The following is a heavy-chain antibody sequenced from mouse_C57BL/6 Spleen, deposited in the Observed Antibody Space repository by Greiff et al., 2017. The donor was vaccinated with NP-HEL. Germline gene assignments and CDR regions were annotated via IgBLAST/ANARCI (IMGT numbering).Heavy chain of an antibody. CDR3: ARPPTVVARGWYFDV. V-gene: IGHV1-80*01. Sequence: VQLQQSGAELVKPGASVKISCKASGYAFSSYWMNWVKQRPGKGLEWIGQIYPGDGDTNYNGKFKGKATLTADKSSSTAYMQLSSLTSEDSAVYFCARPPTVVARGWYFDVWGTGTTVTVSS. CDR1: GYAFSSYW. D-gene: IGHD1-1*01. J-gene: IGHJ1*03. CDR2: IYPGDGDT.